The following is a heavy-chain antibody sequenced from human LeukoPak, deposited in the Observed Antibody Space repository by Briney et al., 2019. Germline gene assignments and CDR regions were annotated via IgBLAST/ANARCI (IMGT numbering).Heavy chain of an antibody. V-gene: IGHV4-34*01. D-gene: IGHD3-22*01. J-gene: IGHJ4*02. CDR2: INHSGST. CDR1: GGSFSGYY. Sequence: SETLSLTCAVYGGSFSGYYWSWIRQPPGEGLEWIGEINHSGSTNYNPSLKSRVTISVDTSKNQFSLKLSSVTAADTAVYYCARGGYYYDSSGYYRFDYWGQGTLVTVSS. CDR3: ARGGYYYDSSGYYRFDY.